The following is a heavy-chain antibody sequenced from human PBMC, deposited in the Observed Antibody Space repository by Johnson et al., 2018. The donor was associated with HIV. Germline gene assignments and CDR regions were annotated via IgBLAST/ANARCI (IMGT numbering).Heavy chain of an antibody. CDR3: ARNGLIPAAKGVAFDI. CDR2: IKQDGSEK. V-gene: IGHV3-7*01. CDR1: GFTFSSYW. Sequence: VQLVESGGGLVQPGGSLRLSCAASGFTFSSYWMSWVRQAPGKGLEWVANIKQDGSEKYYVDSVKGRFTISRDNPKNSLYLQMNSLRAEDTAVYYCARNGLIPAAKGVAFDIWGQGTTVTVSS. J-gene: IGHJ3*02. D-gene: IGHD2-2*01.